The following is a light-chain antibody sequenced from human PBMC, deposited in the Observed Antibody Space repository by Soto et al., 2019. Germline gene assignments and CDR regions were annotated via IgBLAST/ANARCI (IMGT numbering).Light chain of an antibody. CDR2: QDS. V-gene: IGLV3-1*01. CDR1: KWEYRY. Sequence: SYELSQPPSVSVCPGHAVWISCSGDKWEYRYGCWYQHKPGQSPVLVIYQDSKRPSGIPGRFSGSNFAIRATLTISGTQTMDESVYYCQAWGSSTALFGFGTGTKVTV. J-gene: IGLJ1*01. CDR3: QAWGSSTALFG.